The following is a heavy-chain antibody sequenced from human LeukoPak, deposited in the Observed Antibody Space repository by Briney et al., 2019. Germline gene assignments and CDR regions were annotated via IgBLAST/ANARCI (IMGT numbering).Heavy chain of an antibody. CDR3: ARDGDRIAVAGQYYYYYGMGV. CDR1: GFTFSDYY. D-gene: IGHD6-19*01. Sequence: GGSLRLSCAASGFTFSDYYMSWIRQAPGKGLEWVSYISSSSSHTNYADSVKGRFTISRDSAKNSLYLQMNSLRAEDTAVYYCARDGDRIAVAGQYYYYYGMGVWGKGTTVTVSS. J-gene: IGHJ6*04. CDR2: ISSSSSHT. V-gene: IGHV3-11*06.